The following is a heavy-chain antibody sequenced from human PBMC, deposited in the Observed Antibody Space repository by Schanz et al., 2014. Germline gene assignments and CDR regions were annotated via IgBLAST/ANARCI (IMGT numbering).Heavy chain of an antibody. D-gene: IGHD2-21*01. CDR1: GFSFDKYG. CDR2: IGPASDP. J-gene: IGHJ4*02. CDR3: AKALGLRPFDY. V-gene: IGHV3-NL1*01. Sequence: QVQLVESGGGVVQPGRSLRLSCAASGFSFDKYGMHWVRQAPGKGLEWVSGIGPASDPYYAGSVKGRFTISRDNAKNSLYLQMNGLRPEDTAFYYCAKALGLRPFDYWGQGTLVTVSS.